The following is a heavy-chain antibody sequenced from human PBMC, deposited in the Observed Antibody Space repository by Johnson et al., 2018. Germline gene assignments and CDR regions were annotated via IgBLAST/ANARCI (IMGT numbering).Heavy chain of an antibody. J-gene: IGHJ4*02. V-gene: IGHV3-15*01. CDR1: GLTFHNAW. CDR2: IKGKIDSGAT. Sequence: VQLVESGGGLVTPGGSLRLSCLASGLTFHNAWMTWVRQAPGKGLEWVGRIKGKIDSGATDYAAPVKGRFTISRDDSKNTVYLQMDSLKTEDTAMYFCASLGEYYGTATWGQGTLVSVSS. CDR3: ASLGEYYGTAT. D-gene: IGHD2/OR15-2a*01.